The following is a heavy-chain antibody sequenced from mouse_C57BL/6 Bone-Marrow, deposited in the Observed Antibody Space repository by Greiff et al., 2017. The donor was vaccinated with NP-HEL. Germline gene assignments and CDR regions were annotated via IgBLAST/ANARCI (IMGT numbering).Heavy chain of an antibody. J-gene: IGHJ3*01. CDR3: ARHDYYGSSLAY. V-gene: IGHV5-12*01. CDR1: GFTFSDYY. Sequence: EVKLVESGGGLVQPGGSLKLSCAASGFTFSDYYMYWVRQTPEKRLEWVAYISNGGGSTYYPDTVKGRFTISRDNAKNTLYLQMSRLKSEDTDMYYCARHDYYGSSLAYWGQGTLVTVSA. D-gene: IGHD1-1*01. CDR2: ISNGGGST.